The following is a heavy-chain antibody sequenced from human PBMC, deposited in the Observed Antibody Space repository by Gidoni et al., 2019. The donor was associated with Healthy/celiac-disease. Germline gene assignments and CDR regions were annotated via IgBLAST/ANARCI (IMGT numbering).Heavy chain of an antibody. V-gene: IGHV5-51*01. J-gene: IGHJ4*02. Sequence: EVQLAQSASEVRKPGESLKISCKASGYSFTNYWIGWVCQMPGKGLEWMGIIYPGDSDTKYSPSFQGQVTISADKSTSTAYLQWSSLKASDTAIYYCARQYMCDYWGQGTLVTVSS. CDR3: ARQYMCDY. CDR2: IYPGDSDT. D-gene: IGHD1-20*01. CDR1: GYSFTNYW.